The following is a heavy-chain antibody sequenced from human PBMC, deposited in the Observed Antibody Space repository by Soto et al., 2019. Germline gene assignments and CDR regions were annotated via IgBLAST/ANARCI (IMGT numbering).Heavy chain of an antibody. V-gene: IGHV3-23*01. D-gene: IGHD2-8*01. CDR2: ISGSGGST. CDR1: GFTFSSYA. J-gene: IGHJ6*03. Sequence: EVQLLESGGGLVQPGGSLRLSCAASGFTFSSYAMSWVRQAPGKGLEWVSAISGSGGSTYYADSVKGRFTISRDNSKNTLYLQMNSLRAEDTAVYYCAKQGPAAYCTNGVCYRNYYYYYMDVWGKGTTVTVSS. CDR3: AKQGPAAYCTNGVCYRNYYYYYMDV.